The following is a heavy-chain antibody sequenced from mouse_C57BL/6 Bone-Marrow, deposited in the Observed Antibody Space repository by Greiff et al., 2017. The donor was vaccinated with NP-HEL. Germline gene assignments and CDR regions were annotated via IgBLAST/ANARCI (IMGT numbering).Heavy chain of an antibody. V-gene: IGHV14-1*01. CDR3: TTPYYGSFHWYFDV. CDR2: IDPEDGDT. D-gene: IGHD1-1*01. Sequence: EVQRVESGAELVRPGASVKLSCTASGFNIRDYYMHWVKQRPEQGLAWIGRIDPEDGDTEYAPKFQGKATMTADTSSNTAYLQLSSLTSEDTAVYYCTTPYYGSFHWYFDVWGTGTTVTVSS. J-gene: IGHJ1*03. CDR1: GFNIRDYY.